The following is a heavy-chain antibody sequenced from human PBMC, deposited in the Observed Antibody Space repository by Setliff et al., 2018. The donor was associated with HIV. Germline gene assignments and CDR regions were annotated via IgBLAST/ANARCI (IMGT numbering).Heavy chain of an antibody. CDR3: ARGTTLNVVPDAFDI. V-gene: IGHV4-59*08. J-gene: IGHJ3*02. D-gene: IGHD4-17*01. Sequence: SETLSLTCTVSGDFISSDYYWGWIRQPPGKGLEWIGYIYYSGSTNYNPSLESRVSISVDTSKNQFSLRLNSLTAADTAVYYCARGTTLNVVPDAFDIWGQGTMVTVSS. CDR2: IYYSGST. CDR1: GDFISSDYY.